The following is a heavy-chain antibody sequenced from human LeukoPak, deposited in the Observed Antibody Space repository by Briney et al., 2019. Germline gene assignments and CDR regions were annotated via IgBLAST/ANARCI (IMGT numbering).Heavy chain of an antibody. D-gene: IGHD3-10*01. CDR3: AIGSGSYYTRFDY. CDR1: GGTFSSYA. Sequence: ASVKVSCKASGGTFSSYAISWVRQAPGQGLEWMGGIIPTFGTANYAQKFQGRVTITADESTSTAYTELSSLRSEDTAVYYCAIGSGSYYTRFDYWGQGTLVTVSS. J-gene: IGHJ4*02. CDR2: IIPTFGTA. V-gene: IGHV1-69*13.